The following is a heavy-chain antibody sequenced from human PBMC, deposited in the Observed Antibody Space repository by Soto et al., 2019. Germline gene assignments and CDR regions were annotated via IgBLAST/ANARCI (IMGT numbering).Heavy chain of an antibody. Sequence: GASVKVSCKASGYTLTSFGISWVRQAPGLALEWMGWISTYNGNTIYAQKFQGRVTMTTDTSTSTAYMELRSLRSDDTAVYYCAREYCSGGSCYGPDYWGQGPLVTGSS. CDR2: ISTYNGNT. V-gene: IGHV1-18*01. D-gene: IGHD2-15*01. J-gene: IGHJ4*02. CDR1: GYTLTSFG. CDR3: AREYCSGGSCYGPDY.